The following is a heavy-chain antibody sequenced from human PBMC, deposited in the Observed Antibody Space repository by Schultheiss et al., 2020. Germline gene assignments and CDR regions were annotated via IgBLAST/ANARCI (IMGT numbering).Heavy chain of an antibody. Sequence: SETLSLTCAVSGGSISSSNWWSWIRQLPGKGLEWIGFIYYSGSTYYNPSLKGRVTISVDTSKNQFSLKLSSVTAADTAVYYCARADGDYVEWFDPWGQGTLVNGSS. CDR1: GGSISSSNW. CDR2: IYYSGST. V-gene: IGHV4-31*11. CDR3: ARADGDYVEWFDP. D-gene: IGHD4-17*01. J-gene: IGHJ5*02.